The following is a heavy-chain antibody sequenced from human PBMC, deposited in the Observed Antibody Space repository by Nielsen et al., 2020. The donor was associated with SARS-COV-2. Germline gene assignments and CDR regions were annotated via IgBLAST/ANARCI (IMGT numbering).Heavy chain of an antibody. CDR1: GFSFSNYA. CDR3: AKSDGGYSYGYPDY. D-gene: IGHD5-18*01. J-gene: IGHJ4*02. Sequence: GESLKISCAASGFSFSNYAMNWVRHAPGKGLEWVSAISGRGGNTFYADSVKGRFTISRGNSKSTLYLQMNSLSAEDTAIYYCAKSDGGYSYGYPDYWGQGTLVTVSS. CDR2: ISGRGGNT. V-gene: IGHV3-23*01.